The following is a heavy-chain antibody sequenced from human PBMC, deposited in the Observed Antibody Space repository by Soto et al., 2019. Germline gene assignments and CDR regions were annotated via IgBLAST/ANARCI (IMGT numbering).Heavy chain of an antibody. Sequence: EVQLLESGGGLVQPGGSLRLSCAASGFTFSSYAMSWVRQAPGKGLEWVSAISGSGGSTYYADSVKGRFTISRDNSNNTLYLQRNSLRAEDTAVYYCAKDKAWSDVRRRFDIWGQGTMVTVSS. CDR3: AKDKAWSDVRRRFDI. CDR2: ISGSGGST. J-gene: IGHJ3*02. V-gene: IGHV3-23*01. D-gene: IGHD1-1*01. CDR1: GFTFSSYA.